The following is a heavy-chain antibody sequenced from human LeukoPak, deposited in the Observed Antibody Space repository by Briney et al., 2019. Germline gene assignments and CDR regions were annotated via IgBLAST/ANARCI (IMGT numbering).Heavy chain of an antibody. V-gene: IGHV4-38-2*01. CDR2: IYHSGST. J-gene: IGHJ6*03. D-gene: IGHD2-15*01. Sequence: SETLSLTCAVSGYSISSGYYWGWIRQPPGKGLEWIGSIYHSGSTYYNPSLKSRVTISVDTSKNQFSLKLSSVTAADTAVYYCASCSGGSRRRGTRYYYYMDVWGKGTTVTVSS. CDR1: GYSISSGYY. CDR3: ASCSGGSRRRGTRYYYYMDV.